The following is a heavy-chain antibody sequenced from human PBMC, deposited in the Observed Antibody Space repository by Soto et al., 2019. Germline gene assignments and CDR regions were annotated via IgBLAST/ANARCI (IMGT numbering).Heavy chain of an antibody. CDR2: ISGSGGST. J-gene: IGHJ4*02. V-gene: IGHV3-23*01. CDR1: GFTFSSYA. CDR3: AKDGGITIFGVVIPLDY. Sequence: EGSLRLSCAASGFTFSSYAMSWVRQAPGKGLEWVSAISGSGGSTYYADSVKGRFTISRDNSKNTLYLQMNSLRAEDTAVYYCAKDGGITIFGVVIPLDYWGQGTLVTVS. D-gene: IGHD3-3*01.